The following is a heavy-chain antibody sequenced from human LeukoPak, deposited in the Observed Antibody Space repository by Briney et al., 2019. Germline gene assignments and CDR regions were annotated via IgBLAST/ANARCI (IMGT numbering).Heavy chain of an antibody. CDR2: IIPIFGTA. D-gene: IGHD4-23*01. CDR1: GGTFSSYA. Sequence: SVKVSCKASGGTFSSYAISWVRQAPGQGLEWMGGIIPIFGTANYAQKFQGRVTITTDESTSTAYMELSSLRSEDTAVYYCARDVGFGGVYYGMDVWGQGTTVTVSS. J-gene: IGHJ6*02. V-gene: IGHV1-69*05. CDR3: ARDVGFGGVYYGMDV.